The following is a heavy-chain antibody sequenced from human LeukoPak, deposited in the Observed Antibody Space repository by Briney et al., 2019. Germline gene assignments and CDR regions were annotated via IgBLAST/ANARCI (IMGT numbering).Heavy chain of an antibody. Sequence: ASVKVSCKASGGTFSSYAISWVRQAPGQGLEWMGGIIPIFGTANYAQKFQGRVTITADKSTSTAYMELRSLRSDDTAVYYCARGYCSSTSCYAVDYWGQGTLVTVSS. J-gene: IGHJ4*02. D-gene: IGHD2-2*01. CDR3: ARGYCSSTSCYAVDY. V-gene: IGHV1-69*06. CDR1: GGTFSSYA. CDR2: IIPIFGTA.